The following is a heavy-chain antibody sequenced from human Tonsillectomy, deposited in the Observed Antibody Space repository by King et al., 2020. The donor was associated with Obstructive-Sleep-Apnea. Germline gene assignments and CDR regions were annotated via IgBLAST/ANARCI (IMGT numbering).Heavy chain of an antibody. CDR3: ARDRVTSGFDY. V-gene: IGHV3-30*04. CDR1: GLTFSSSA. J-gene: IGHJ4*01. CDR2: ISYDGVNK. Sequence: QVQLVESGGGVVQPGRSLRLSCAASGLTFSSSAMHWVRQAPGKGLEWVAVISYDGVNKYYADSVKGRFTISRDNSKNTLCLQMNSLRGEDTAVYYCARDRVTSGFDYWGHGTLVTVSS. D-gene: IGHD6-19*01.